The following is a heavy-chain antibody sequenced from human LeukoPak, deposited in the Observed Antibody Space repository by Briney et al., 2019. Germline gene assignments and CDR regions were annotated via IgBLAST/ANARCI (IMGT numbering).Heavy chain of an antibody. CDR2: VSGSGGYT. CDR3: AKDRPNYYDSSGHYYRRDGDY. Sequence: GGSLRLSCAASGFTFSSYAMSSVRQAPGKGLEWVSSVSGSGGYTYYAGSVKGRFTISRDNSKDTLYLQMNSLRAEDTAIYYCAKDRPNYYDSSGHYYRRDGDYWGQGTLVTVSS. V-gene: IGHV3-23*01. D-gene: IGHD3-22*01. CDR1: GFTFSSYA. J-gene: IGHJ4*02.